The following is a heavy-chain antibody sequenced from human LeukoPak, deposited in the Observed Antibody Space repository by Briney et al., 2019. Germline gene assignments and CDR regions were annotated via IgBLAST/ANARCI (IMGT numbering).Heavy chain of an antibody. D-gene: IGHD6-6*01. CDR2: IYYSGST. Sequence: PSETLSLTCSVSGVSISSDYWSWIRQPPGKGLEWIGYIYYSGSTNYNPSLKSRVTMSVDTSKNQFSLKLSSVTAADTAMYYCAREKWGSSSNWGQGALVTVSS. V-gene: IGHV4-59*01. CDR1: GVSISSDY. CDR3: AREKWGSSSN. J-gene: IGHJ4*02.